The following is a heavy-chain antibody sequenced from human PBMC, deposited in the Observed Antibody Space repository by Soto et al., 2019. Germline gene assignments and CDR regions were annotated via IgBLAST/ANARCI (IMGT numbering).Heavy chain of an antibody. D-gene: IGHD6-13*01. CDR3: AKDLVAAAVGYYYGMDV. Sequence: GGSLRLSCAASGFTFSSYAMNWVRQAPGKGLEWVSAISGSGGSTYYADSVKGRFTISRDNSKNTLYLQMNSLRAEDTAVYYCAKDLVAAAVGYYYGMDVWGQGTTVTVSS. CDR1: GFTFSSYA. J-gene: IGHJ6*02. V-gene: IGHV3-23*01. CDR2: ISGSGGST.